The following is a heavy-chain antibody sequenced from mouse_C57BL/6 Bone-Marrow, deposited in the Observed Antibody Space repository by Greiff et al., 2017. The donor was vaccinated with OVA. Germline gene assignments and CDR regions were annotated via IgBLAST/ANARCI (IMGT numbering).Heavy chain of an antibody. CDR3: TRDPFYYYGSSYGWYFDV. D-gene: IGHD1-1*01. CDR1: GFTFSSYA. J-gene: IGHJ1*03. CDR2: ISSGGDYI. V-gene: IGHV5-9-1*02. Sequence: EVKLVESGEGLVKPGGSLKLSCAASGFTFSSYAMSWVRQTPEKRLEWVAYISSGGDYIYYADTVKGRFTISRDNARNTLYLQMSSLKSEDTAMYYCTRDPFYYYGSSYGWYFDVWGTGTTVTVSS.